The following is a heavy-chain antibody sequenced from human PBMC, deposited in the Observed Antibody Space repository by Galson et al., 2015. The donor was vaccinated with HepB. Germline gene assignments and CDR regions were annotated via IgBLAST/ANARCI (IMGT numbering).Heavy chain of an antibody. CDR3: ARSRGFAGYYFDY. J-gene: IGHJ4*02. Sequence: SLRLSCAASGFTFSSSGMHWVRQAPGKGLEWVTVIWYDGSNKYYADSVKGRFTISRDNSKNTLYLHMNNLRAEDTAVYYCARSRGFAGYYFDYWGQGTLVTVSS. CDR2: IWYDGSNK. D-gene: IGHD3-10*01. V-gene: IGHV3-33*08. CDR1: GFTFSSSG.